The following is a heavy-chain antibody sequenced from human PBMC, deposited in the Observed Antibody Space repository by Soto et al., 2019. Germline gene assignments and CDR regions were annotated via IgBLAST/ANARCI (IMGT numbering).Heavy chain of an antibody. Sequence: SVKVSCKASGGTFSSYAISWVRQAPGQGLEWMGGIIPIFGTANYAQKFQGRVTITADESTSTAYMELSSLRSEDTAVYYCASVVVAATGPDYYGMDVWGQGTTVTVSS. V-gene: IGHV1-69*13. CDR3: ASVVVAATGPDYYGMDV. J-gene: IGHJ6*02. D-gene: IGHD2-15*01. CDR2: IIPIFGTA. CDR1: GGTFSSYA.